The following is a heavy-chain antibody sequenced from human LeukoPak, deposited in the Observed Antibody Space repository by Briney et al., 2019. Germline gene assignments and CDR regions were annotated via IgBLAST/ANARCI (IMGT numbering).Heavy chain of an antibody. CDR1: GFTFSSYW. Sequence: GGSLRLSCAASGFTFSSYWMSWVRQAPGKGLEWVANIKQDGSNKYYADSVKGRFTISRDNSKNTLYLQMNSLRAEDTAVYYCARDRGIVVVPAAPNGGMDVWGQGTTVTVSS. D-gene: IGHD2-2*01. CDR3: ARDRGIVVVPAAPNGGMDV. CDR2: IKQDGSNK. V-gene: IGHV3-7*01. J-gene: IGHJ6*02.